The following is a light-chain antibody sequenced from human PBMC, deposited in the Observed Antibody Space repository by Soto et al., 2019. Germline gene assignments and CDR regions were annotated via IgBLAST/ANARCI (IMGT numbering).Light chain of an antibody. CDR1: QSISSY. Sequence: DIQMTQSPSSLSAPVGDRVTITCRASQSISSYLNWYQQKPGKAPKLLIYAASSLQSGVPSRFSGSGSGTDFTLTISSLQPEDFATYYCQQSYSTPPLTFGGGTNVEIK. CDR3: QQSYSTPPLT. J-gene: IGKJ4*01. CDR2: AAS. V-gene: IGKV1-39*01.